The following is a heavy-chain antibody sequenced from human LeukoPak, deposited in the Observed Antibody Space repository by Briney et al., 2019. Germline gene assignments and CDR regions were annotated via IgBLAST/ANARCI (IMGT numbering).Heavy chain of an antibody. CDR3: ASGVVITPLDAFDI. J-gene: IGHJ3*02. Sequence: GGSLRLSCAASGFTFSSYAMHWVRQAPGKGLEWVAVISYDGSNKYYADSVKGRFTISRDNSKNTLYLQMNSLRAEDTAVYYCASGVVITPLDAFDIWGQGTMVTVSS. V-gene: IGHV3-30*04. CDR2: ISYDGSNK. D-gene: IGHD3-22*01. CDR1: GFTFSSYA.